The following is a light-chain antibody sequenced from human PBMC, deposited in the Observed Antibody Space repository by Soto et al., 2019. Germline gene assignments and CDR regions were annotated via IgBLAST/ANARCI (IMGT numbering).Light chain of an antibody. CDR1: QSVSSSY. V-gene: IGKV3-20*01. CDR3: QQYGSSPPYT. J-gene: IGKJ2*01. Sequence: EIVLTQSPGTLSLSPGERATLSCRASQSVSSSYLAWYKQKPGQAPRLLIYGASSRATGIPDRFSGSGSGTDFTLTISRLEPDDFAVYYCQQYGSSPPYTFGQGTKLEIK. CDR2: GAS.